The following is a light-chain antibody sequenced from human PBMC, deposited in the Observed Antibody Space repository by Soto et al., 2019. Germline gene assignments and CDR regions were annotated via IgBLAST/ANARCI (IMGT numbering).Light chain of an antibody. CDR3: CSYAGSSTHV. J-gene: IGLJ1*01. CDR1: SSDVGSSNL. Sequence: QSALTHPASMSGSPGQSITFSCTGTSSDVGSSNLVSWYQQHPGKAPKLLIYEVSKRPSGVSNRFSGSKSGNTASLTISGLQAEDEADYYCCSYAGSSTHVFGTGTKLTVL. V-gene: IGLV2-23*02. CDR2: EVS.